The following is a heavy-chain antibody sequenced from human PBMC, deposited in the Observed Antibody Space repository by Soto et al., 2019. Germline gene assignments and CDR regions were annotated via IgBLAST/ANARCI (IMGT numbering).Heavy chain of an antibody. V-gene: IGHV3-48*02. CDR3: ASFPDYSNLYYYGMDV. Sequence: GGSLRLSCAASGFTFSSYSMNWVRQAPGKGLEWVSYINSSSSTIYYADSVKGRFTISRDNAKNSLYLQMNSLRDEDTAVYYCASFPDYSNLYYYGMDVWGQGTTVTVSS. CDR2: INSSSSTI. J-gene: IGHJ6*02. CDR1: GFTFSSYS. D-gene: IGHD4-4*01.